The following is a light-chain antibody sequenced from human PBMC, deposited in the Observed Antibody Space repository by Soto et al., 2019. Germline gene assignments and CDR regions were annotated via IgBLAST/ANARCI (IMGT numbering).Light chain of an antibody. CDR1: SSDVGGYNY. V-gene: IGLV2-8*01. CDR3: SSYAGSNNFVV. J-gene: IGLJ2*01. Sequence: QSALTQPPSASGSPGQSVTISCTGTSSDVGGYNYVSWYQQHPGKAPKLMIYDVTKRPSGVPDRFSGSESGNTASLTVSGLQAEDEADYYCSSYAGSNNFVVFGGGTKVTVL. CDR2: DVT.